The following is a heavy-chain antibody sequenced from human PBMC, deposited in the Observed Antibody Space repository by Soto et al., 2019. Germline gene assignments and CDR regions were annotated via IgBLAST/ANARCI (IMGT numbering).Heavy chain of an antibody. CDR2: ISAYNGNT. CDR3: ARDYNPHYYYDSSGYKRVAWFDP. V-gene: IGHV1-18*01. CDR1: GYTFTSYG. D-gene: IGHD3-22*01. Sequence: ASVKVSCKASGYTFTSYGISWVRQAPGQGXXXMXWISAYNGNTNYAQKLQGRVTMTTDTSTSTAYMELRSLRSDDTAVYYCARDYNPHYYYDSSGYKRVAWFDPWGQGTLVTVSS. J-gene: IGHJ5*02.